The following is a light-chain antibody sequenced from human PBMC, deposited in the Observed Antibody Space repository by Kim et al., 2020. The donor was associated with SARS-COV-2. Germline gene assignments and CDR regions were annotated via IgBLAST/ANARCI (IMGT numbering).Light chain of an antibody. CDR1: QSVSSR. CDR3: QQYDNWPPT. CDR2: GAS. Sequence: VSSGERATVSCRASQSVSSRLAWYQQRPGQALRLLIYGASTRATDIPARFSGRESGTEFTLTITGLQSEDFAVYYCQQYDNWPPTFGQGTKVDIK. J-gene: IGKJ1*01. V-gene: IGKV3-15*01.